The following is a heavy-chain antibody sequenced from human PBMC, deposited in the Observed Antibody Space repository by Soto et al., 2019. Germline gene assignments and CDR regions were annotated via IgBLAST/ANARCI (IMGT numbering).Heavy chain of an antibody. CDR2: IYYSGST. J-gene: IGHJ5*02. CDR1: GGSISSSSYY. CDR3: ARLKQQLVRNNWFDP. D-gene: IGHD6-13*01. Sequence: PSETVSLTCTVSGGSISSSSYYWGWIRQPPGKGLEWIGSIYYSGSTYYNPSLKSRVTISVDTSKNQFSLKLSSVTAADTAVYYCARLKQQLVRNNWFDPWGQGTLVTVPQ. V-gene: IGHV4-39*01.